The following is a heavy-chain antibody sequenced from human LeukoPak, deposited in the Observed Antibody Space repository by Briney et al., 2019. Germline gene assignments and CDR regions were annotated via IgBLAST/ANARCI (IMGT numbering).Heavy chain of an antibody. J-gene: IGHJ5*02. CDR1: GFTVSSNY. Sequence: GGSLRLSCAASGFTVSSNYMSWVRQAPGKGLEWVSVIYSGGSTYYADSVKGRFTISRDNSRNTLYLQMNSLRAEDTAVYYCARPKVGAKGWFDPWGQGTLVTVSS. D-gene: IGHD1-26*01. CDR2: IYSGGST. V-gene: IGHV3-53*01. CDR3: ARPKVGAKGWFDP.